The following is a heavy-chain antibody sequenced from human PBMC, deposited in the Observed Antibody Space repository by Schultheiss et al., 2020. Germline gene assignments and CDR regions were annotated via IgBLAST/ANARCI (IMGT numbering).Heavy chain of an antibody. CDR2: ISGSGGST. CDR1: GFTFSSYA. CDR3: AKCSPTSGGSLGYFQH. Sequence: GESLKISCAASGFTFSSYAMSWVRQAPGKGLEWVSAISGSGGSTYYADSVKGRFTISRDNSKNTLYLQMNSLRAEDTAVYYCAKCSPTSGGSLGYFQHWGQGTLVTVSS. V-gene: IGHV3-23*01. J-gene: IGHJ1*01. D-gene: IGHD2-15*01.